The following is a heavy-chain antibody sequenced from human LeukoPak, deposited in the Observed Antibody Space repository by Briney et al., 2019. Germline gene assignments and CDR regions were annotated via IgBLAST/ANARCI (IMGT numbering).Heavy chain of an antibody. CDR1: GFTFDNYA. CDR3: ARGSGTHYYHYSMDV. Sequence: GGSLRLSCAASGFTFDNYALHWVRQAPGKGLEYVPGISSTGGSTTFANTVKDRFTISRDNSKNTLYLQMGSLRAEDMAVYYCARGSGTHYYHYSMDVWGQGTTVTVSS. D-gene: IGHD3-10*01. J-gene: IGHJ6*02. V-gene: IGHV3-64*01. CDR2: ISSTGGST.